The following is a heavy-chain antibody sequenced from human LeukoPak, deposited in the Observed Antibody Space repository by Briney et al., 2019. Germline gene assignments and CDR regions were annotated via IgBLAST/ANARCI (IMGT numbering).Heavy chain of an antibody. CDR1: GGSISRHY. V-gene: IGHV4-59*08. CDR2: IYYTGRT. CDR3: ARHSHDYSNQPFDY. D-gene: IGHD4-11*01. J-gene: IGHJ4*02. Sequence: SGTLSLTCGVSGGSISRHYWSWIRQPPGKGLEWIGFIYYTGRTRYNPSLQSRVTISVDTSKNQFSLKLSSVTAADTAVYYCARHSHDYSNQPFDYWGQGTLVTVSS.